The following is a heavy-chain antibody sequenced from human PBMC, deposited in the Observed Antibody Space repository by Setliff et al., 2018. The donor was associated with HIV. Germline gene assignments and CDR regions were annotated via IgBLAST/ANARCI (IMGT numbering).Heavy chain of an antibody. D-gene: IGHD4-17*01. V-gene: IGHV4-38-2*02. J-gene: IGHJ3*01. CDR2: IYHAGNT. CDR3: ARGTTLNVVPDAFDF. CDR1: GYSISSGYY. Sequence: PSETLSLTCTVTGYSISSGYYWAWIRQPPGKGLEWIGYIYHAGNTYYNPSLKSRVTISVDTSKNQISLRLNSLTAADTAVYYCARGTTLNVVPDAFDFWGQGTMVTVSS.